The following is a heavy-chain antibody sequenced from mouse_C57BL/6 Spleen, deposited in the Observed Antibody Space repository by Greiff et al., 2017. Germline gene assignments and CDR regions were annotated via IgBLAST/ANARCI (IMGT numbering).Heavy chain of an antibody. CDR1: GYTFTSYW. Sequence: QVQLQQPGAELVKPGASVKMSCKASGYTFTSYWITWVKQRPGQGLEWIGDIYPGSGSTNYNEKFKSKATLTVDTSSSTAYMQLSSLTSEDSAVYYCARGGDYDDPSGFAYWGQGTLVTVSA. CDR2: IYPGSGST. CDR3: ARGGDYDDPSGFAY. D-gene: IGHD2-4*01. V-gene: IGHV1-55*01. J-gene: IGHJ3*01.